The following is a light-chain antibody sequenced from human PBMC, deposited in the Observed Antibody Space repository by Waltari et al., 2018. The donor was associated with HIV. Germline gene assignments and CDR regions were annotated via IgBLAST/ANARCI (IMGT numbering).Light chain of an antibody. CDR3: QQFHSYPIT. Sequence: DIQVTQSPSTLSASVGDRVTITCRASQSISVWLTWFQQKPGKAPKVLIHKTSILASGVPPRFSGSASGTEFTLTISSLRPDDAATYYCQQFHSYPITFGQGTRLEIK. V-gene: IGKV1-5*03. J-gene: IGKJ5*01. CDR1: QSISVW. CDR2: KTS.